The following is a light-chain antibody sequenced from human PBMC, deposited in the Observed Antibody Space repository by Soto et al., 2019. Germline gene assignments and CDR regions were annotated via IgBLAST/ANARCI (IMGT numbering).Light chain of an antibody. CDR1: QDISGW. V-gene: IGKV1D-12*01. CDR3: QQPISFPIT. CDR2: ASS. J-gene: IGKJ5*01. Sequence: DIHLTKAQSSVSASVGDRVTITCRASQDISGWLAWYQQKPGKAPKLLIYASSSLQSGVPSRFSGSGSGTDFTLTIRSLQPEDFATYYCQQPISFPITFGQGTRL.